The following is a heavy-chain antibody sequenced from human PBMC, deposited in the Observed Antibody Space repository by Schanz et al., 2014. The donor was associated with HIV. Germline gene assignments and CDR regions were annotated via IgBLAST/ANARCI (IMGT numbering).Heavy chain of an antibody. CDR2: INPNSGGT. CDR1: GYTFIGYY. J-gene: IGHJ6*02. V-gene: IGHV1-2*02. Sequence: QVQLVQSGAEVKKPGASVKVSCKASGYTFIGYYMHWVRQAPGQGLEWMGWINPNSGGTNYAQKFQGRVTMTRDTSISTAYMELSRLRSDDTAVYYCARDRAYSNYPYGMDVWGQGTTVTVSS. D-gene: IGHD4-4*01. CDR3: ARDRAYSNYPYGMDV.